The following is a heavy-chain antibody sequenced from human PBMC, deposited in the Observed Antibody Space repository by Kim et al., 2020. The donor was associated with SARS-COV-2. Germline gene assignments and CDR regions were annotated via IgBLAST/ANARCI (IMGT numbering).Heavy chain of an antibody. CDR2: ISYDGRNK. CDR3: ARGNYYESVSLSDYYNGMDV. CDR1: GLSFDSSA. J-gene: IGHJ6*02. V-gene: IGHV3-30-3*01. Sequence: GGSLRLSCAASGLSFDSSAMNWVRQAPGKGLERVAVISYDGRNKYYADSVKGRFTISRDNSKSTLYLQMNSLRVEDTAVYYCARGNYYESVSLSDYYNGMDVWGQGTTVTVSS. D-gene: IGHD3-10*01.